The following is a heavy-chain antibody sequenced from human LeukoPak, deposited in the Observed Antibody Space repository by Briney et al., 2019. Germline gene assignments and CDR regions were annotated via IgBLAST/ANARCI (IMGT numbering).Heavy chain of an antibody. J-gene: IGHJ2*01. Sequence: SVKVSCKASGGTFSSYAISWVRQAPGQGLEWMGGIIPIFGTANYAQKFQGRVTITADESTSTAYMELSSLRSEDTAVYYCATQHGDSMVWYFDLWGRGTLVTVSS. CDR3: ATQHGDSMVWYFDL. V-gene: IGHV1-69*01. D-gene: IGHD4-17*01. CDR1: GGTFSSYA. CDR2: IIPIFGTA.